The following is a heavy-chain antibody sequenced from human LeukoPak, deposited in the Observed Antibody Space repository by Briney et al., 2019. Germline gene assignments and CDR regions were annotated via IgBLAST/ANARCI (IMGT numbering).Heavy chain of an antibody. CDR3: ARQRTAGTKVIDY. Sequence: PSETLSLTCTVSGDSMSIRSYYWGWIRQPPGKGLEWIGNIYYTGTTYYNPSLKSRVYIAVDTSKNQFSLFLSSVTAADTAVYYYARQRTAGTKVIDYWGQGTLVTVSS. CDR1: GDSMSIRSYY. V-gene: IGHV4-39*01. D-gene: IGHD1-1*01. CDR2: IYYTGTT. J-gene: IGHJ4*02.